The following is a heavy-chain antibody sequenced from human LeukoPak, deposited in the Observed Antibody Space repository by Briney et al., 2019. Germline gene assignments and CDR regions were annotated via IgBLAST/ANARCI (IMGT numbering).Heavy chain of an antibody. Sequence: SETLSLTCTVSGGSISSYYWSWIRQPAGKVLEWIGRIYTSGNTNYNPSLKSRVTMSVDTSKNQFSLKLSSVTAADTAVYYCARGVPNWNYFDCWGQGTLVTVSS. J-gene: IGHJ4*02. D-gene: IGHD1-1*01. CDR1: GGSISSYY. V-gene: IGHV4-4*07. CDR3: ARGVPNWNYFDC. CDR2: IYTSGNT.